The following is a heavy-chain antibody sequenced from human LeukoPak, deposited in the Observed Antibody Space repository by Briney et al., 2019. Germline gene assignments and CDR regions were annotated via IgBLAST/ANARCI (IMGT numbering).Heavy chain of an antibody. D-gene: IGHD2-2*01. Sequence: GGSLRLSCAASGFTVSSNYMSWVRQAPGKGLEWVSVIYSGGSTYYADSVKGRFTISRDNSKNTLYIQMNSLRAEDTAVYYCTRGVSTTDYAMDVWGQGTTVTVSS. CDR1: GFTVSSNY. J-gene: IGHJ6*02. CDR2: IYSGGST. V-gene: IGHV3-66*01. CDR3: TRGVSTTDYAMDV.